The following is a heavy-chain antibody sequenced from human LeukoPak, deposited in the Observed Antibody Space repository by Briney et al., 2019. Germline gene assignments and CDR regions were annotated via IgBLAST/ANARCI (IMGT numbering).Heavy chain of an antibody. D-gene: IGHD6-19*01. Sequence: GGSLRLSCAASGFTFSSYAMSWVRQAPGKGLEWVSAISGSGGSTYYADSVEGRFTISRDNSKNTLYLQMNSLRAEDTAVYYSARKPGYSSGWYFGYWGQGTLVTVSS. CDR1: GFTFSSYA. CDR3: ARKPGYSSGWYFGY. J-gene: IGHJ4*02. CDR2: ISGSGGST. V-gene: IGHV3-23*01.